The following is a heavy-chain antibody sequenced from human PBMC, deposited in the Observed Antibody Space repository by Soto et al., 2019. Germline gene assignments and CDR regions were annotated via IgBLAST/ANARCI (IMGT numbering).Heavy chain of an antibody. D-gene: IGHD4-17*01. Sequence: GGSLRLSCAASGFTFSSYAMHWVRQAPGKGLEWVAVISYDGSNKYYADSVKGRFTISRDNSKNTLYLQMNSLRAEDTAVYYCAREVGLPMYGPYYGMDVWGQGTTVTVSS. CDR3: AREVGLPMYGPYYGMDV. CDR2: ISYDGSNK. V-gene: IGHV3-30-3*01. CDR1: GFTFSSYA. J-gene: IGHJ6*02.